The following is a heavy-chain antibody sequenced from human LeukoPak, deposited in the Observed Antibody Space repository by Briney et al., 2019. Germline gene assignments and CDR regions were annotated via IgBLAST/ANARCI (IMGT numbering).Heavy chain of an antibody. V-gene: IGHV3-30*18. CDR1: GFTFSSYG. Sequence: GRSLRLSCAASGFTFSSYGMHWVRQAPGKGLEWVAVISYDGSNKYYADSVKGRFTISRDNSKNTLYLQMNSLRAEDTAVYYCAKDPVYWGQGTLVTVSS. CDR3: AKDPVY. CDR2: ISYDGSNK. J-gene: IGHJ4*02.